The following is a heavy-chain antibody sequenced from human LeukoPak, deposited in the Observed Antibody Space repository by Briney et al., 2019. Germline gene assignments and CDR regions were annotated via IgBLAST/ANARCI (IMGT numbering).Heavy chain of an antibody. Sequence: ASVKVSCKASGYTFTGYYMHWVRQAPGQGLEWMGWINPNNGNTNYAQKLQGRVTMTTDTSTSTAYMELRSLRSDDTAVYYCARVAPNRRYCSGGSCLNYFDYWGQGTLVTVSS. D-gene: IGHD2-15*01. V-gene: IGHV1-18*04. CDR3: ARVAPNRRYCSGGSCLNYFDY. CDR2: INPNNGNT. J-gene: IGHJ4*02. CDR1: GYTFTGYY.